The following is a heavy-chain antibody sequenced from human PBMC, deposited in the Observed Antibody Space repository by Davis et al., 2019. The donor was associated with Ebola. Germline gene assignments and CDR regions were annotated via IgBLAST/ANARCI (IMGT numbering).Heavy chain of an antibody. CDR1: GDTFSNFA. D-gene: IGHD3-22*01. J-gene: IGHJ4*02. V-gene: IGHV1-3*01. Sequence: ASVKVSCKASGDTFSNFAFTWVRLAPGQGLEWMGWINAGNGNTKYSQKFQGRVTITRDTSASTAYMELSSLRSEDTAVYYCARGRHMIVVVTLDYWGQGTLVTVSS. CDR3: ARGRHMIVVVTLDY. CDR2: INAGNGNT.